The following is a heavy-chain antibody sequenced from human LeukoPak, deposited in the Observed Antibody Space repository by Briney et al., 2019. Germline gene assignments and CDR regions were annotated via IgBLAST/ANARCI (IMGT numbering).Heavy chain of an antibody. J-gene: IGHJ1*01. D-gene: IGHD6-13*01. V-gene: IGHV1-2*02. CDR3: ASAPGYSSSWKH. CDR1: GYTFTGYY. Sequence: ASVKVSCKASGYTFTGYYMHWVRQAPGQGLEWMGWINPNSGGTNYAQRFQGRVTMTRDTSISTAYMELSRLRSDDTAVYYCASAPGYSSSWKHWGQGTLVTVSS. CDR2: INPNSGGT.